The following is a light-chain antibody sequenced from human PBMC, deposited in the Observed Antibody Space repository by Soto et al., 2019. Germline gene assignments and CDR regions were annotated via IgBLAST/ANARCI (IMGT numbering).Light chain of an antibody. CDR1: QSVTSY. Sequence: EIVLTQSPGTLSLSPGERATLSCRASQSVTSYLAWYQQQPGQAPRLLIYGASNRATGIPDRFSGSGSGTDFTLTISSLQPEDFATYYCQQIYSIPWTFGQGTKVDI. CDR3: QQIYSIPWT. V-gene: IGKV3-20*01. J-gene: IGKJ1*01. CDR2: GAS.